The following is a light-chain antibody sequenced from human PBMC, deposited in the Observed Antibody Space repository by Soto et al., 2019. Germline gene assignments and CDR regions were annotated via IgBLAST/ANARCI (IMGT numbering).Light chain of an antibody. J-gene: IGKJ4*01. V-gene: IGKV3-15*01. CDR2: GAS. Sequence: EIVMTQSPATLSVSPGERATLSCRASQSVSNYLAWYQQKPGQAPRLLIYGASTRATGIPARFSGGGSETELTLTISSLQSEDFAVYYCQQYHNWPPLTVGGGTKVEIK. CDR1: QSVSNY. CDR3: QQYHNWPPLT.